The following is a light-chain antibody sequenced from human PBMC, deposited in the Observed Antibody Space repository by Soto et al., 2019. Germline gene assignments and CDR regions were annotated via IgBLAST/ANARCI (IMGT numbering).Light chain of an antibody. CDR3: QSFDSSLNERV. CDR1: SSNIGADND. V-gene: IGLV1-40*01. J-gene: IGLJ3*02. CDR2: DNT. Sequence: QSVLTQPPSVAGAPGQRVTISCTGSSSNIGADNDVHWYQQLPGTAPKLLIYDNTNRPSGVPDRFSGSKSGTSASLAITGLQAEDEADYYCQSFDSSLNERVFGGGTKLTV.